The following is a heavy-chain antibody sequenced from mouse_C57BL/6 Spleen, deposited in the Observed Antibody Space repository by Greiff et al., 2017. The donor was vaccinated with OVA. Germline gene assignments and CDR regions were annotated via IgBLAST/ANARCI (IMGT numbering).Heavy chain of an antibody. CDR3: ARSYTTTTGYFDV. J-gene: IGHJ1*03. CDR1: GYTFTDYN. CDR2: INPNNGGT. D-gene: IGHD1-2*01. V-gene: IGHV1-18*01. Sequence: VQLKESGPELVKPGASVKIPCKASGYTFTDYNMDWVKQSHGKSLEWIGDINPNNGGTIYNQKFKGKATLTVDKSSSTAYMELRSLTSEDTAVYYCARSYTTTTGYFDVWGTGTTVTVSS.